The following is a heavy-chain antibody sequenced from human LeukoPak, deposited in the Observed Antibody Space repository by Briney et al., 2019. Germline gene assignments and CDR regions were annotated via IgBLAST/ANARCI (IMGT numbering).Heavy chain of an antibody. CDR2: MKGDGSEI. V-gene: IGHV3-7*01. CDR3: ARPGYAAAYDL. J-gene: IGHJ3*01. D-gene: IGHD3-16*01. Sequence: PSETLSLTCTVSGGSISSGYYWGWIRQPPGKGLEWVANMKGDGSEIHYVDSVKGRFTISRDNAKNSLYLQMNSLRAEDTAVYYCARPGYAAAYDLWGQGTMVTVSS. CDR1: GGSISSGYY.